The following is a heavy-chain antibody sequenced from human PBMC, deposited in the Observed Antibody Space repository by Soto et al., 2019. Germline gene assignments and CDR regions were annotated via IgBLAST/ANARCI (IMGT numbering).Heavy chain of an antibody. CDR1: GYTFTGYY. D-gene: IGHD3-10*01. CDR3: ARDYYYGSGSYSLLDY. CDR2: INPNSGGT. Sequence: QVQLVQSGAEVKKPGASVKVSCKASGYTFTGYYMHWVRQAPGQGLEWMGWINPNSGGTNYAQKFQGRVTMTRDTSISTAYMELSRLRSDDTAVYYCARDYYYGSGSYSLLDYWGQGTLVTVSS. J-gene: IGHJ4*02. V-gene: IGHV1-2*02.